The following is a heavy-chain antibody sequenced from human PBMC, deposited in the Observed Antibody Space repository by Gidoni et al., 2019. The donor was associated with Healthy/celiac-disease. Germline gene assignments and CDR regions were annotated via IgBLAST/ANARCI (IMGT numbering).Heavy chain of an antibody. CDR3: ARGVPEYSSSSYYYYYGMDV. V-gene: IGHV1-69*01. J-gene: IGHJ6*02. Sequence: QLQLVQSGAEVKKPGSSVQVSYKASGGTFSSYAISWVRQAPGQGLEWMGGIIPIFGTANYAQKFQGRVTITADESTSTAYMELSSLRSEDTAVYYCARGVPEYSSSSYYYYYGMDVWGQGTTVTVSS. CDR2: IIPIFGTA. D-gene: IGHD6-6*01. CDR1: GGTFSSYA.